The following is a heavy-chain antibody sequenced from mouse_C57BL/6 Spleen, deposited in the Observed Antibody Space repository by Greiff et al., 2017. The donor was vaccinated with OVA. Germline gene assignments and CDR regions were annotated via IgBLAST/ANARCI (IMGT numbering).Heavy chain of an antibody. V-gene: IGHV1-82*01. Sequence: QVQLQQSGPELVKPGASVKISCKASGYAFSSSWMNWVKQRPGKGLEWIGRIYPGDGDTNYNGKFKGKATLTADKSSSTAYMQLSSLTSEDSAVYFCARADYYGSSPFFDYWGQGTTLTVSS. J-gene: IGHJ2*01. CDR3: ARADYYGSSPFFDY. D-gene: IGHD1-1*01. CDR1: GYAFSSSW. CDR2: IYPGDGDT.